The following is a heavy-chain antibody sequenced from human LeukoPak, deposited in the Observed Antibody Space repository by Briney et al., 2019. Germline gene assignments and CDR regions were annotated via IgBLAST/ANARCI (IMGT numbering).Heavy chain of an antibody. CDR1: GFTFNSYA. Sequence: GGSLRLSCAASGFTFNSYAMSWVRQAPGKGLEWVSAISGSGGSTHYADSVKGRFTISRDNSKNTLYLQMNSLRAEDTAVYYCAKGGSRYSSSPFDYWGQGTLVTVSS. V-gene: IGHV3-23*01. D-gene: IGHD6-6*01. CDR2: ISGSGGST. CDR3: AKGGSRYSSSPFDY. J-gene: IGHJ4*02.